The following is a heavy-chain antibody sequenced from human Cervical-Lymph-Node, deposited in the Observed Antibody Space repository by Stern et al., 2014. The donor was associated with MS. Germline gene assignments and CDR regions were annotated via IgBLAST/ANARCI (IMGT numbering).Heavy chain of an antibody. CDR2: IYHRGHT. D-gene: IGHD3-22*01. Sequence: QLQLQESGPGLVKPSGTLSLTCAVSGGSISSSIWWSWVRQPPGKGLEWIGEIYHRGHTNHNPSLKSRVTISVDKSTTQFSLKLSSVTAADTAVYYCGGSSGNWKLDYWGQGTLVTVSS. V-gene: IGHV4-4*02. J-gene: IGHJ4*02. CDR1: GGSISSSIW. CDR3: GGSSGNWKLDY.